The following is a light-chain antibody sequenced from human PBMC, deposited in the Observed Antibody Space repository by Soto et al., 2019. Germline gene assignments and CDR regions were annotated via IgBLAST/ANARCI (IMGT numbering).Light chain of an antibody. CDR2: AAS. CDR1: QTISSW. CDR3: LQYNSYPWT. Sequence: IQMTQSPSTLSASVGDRVTIACRASQTISSWVAWYQQKPGDVPKRLIYAASSLESGVPSRFSGFGSGTEFTLTIRSLQPEDFATYYCLQYNSYPWTFGQGTKVDIK. V-gene: IGKV1-5*01. J-gene: IGKJ1*01.